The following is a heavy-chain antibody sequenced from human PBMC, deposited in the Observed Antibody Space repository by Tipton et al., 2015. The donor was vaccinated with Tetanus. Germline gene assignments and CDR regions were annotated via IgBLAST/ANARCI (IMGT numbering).Heavy chain of an antibody. J-gene: IGHJ4*01. CDR3: ATVGLVTASVKY. CDR2: ISYTGTT. Sequence: TLSLTCNVSGGSFSDKKYYWGWIRQAPGKGLEWIGYISYTGTTHYNPSLKSRVTISLDRSKNQFSLKLTSVTAADTAVYYCATVGLVTASVKYWGQGTLVTVSS. V-gene: IGHV4-31*03. D-gene: IGHD2-21*02. CDR1: GGSFSDKKYY.